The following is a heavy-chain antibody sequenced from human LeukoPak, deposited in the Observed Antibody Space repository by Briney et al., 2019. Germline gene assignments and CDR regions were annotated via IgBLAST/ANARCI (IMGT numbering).Heavy chain of an antibody. CDR1: GGSFSGYY. J-gene: IGHJ4*02. D-gene: IGHD2-15*01. CDR2: INHSGST. CDR3: ARHLWGRDIVGFDY. V-gene: IGHV4-34*01. Sequence: SETLSLTCAVHGGSFSGYYWSWIRQPPGKGLEWIGEINHSGSTNYNPSLKSRVTISVDTSKNQFSLKLSSVTAADTAVYYCARHLWGRDIVGFDYWGQGTLVTVSS.